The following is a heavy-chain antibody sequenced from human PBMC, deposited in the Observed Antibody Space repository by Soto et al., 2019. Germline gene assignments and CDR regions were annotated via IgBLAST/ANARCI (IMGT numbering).Heavy chain of an antibody. Sequence: PSETLSLTCTVSGGSISSYYWSWIRQPPGKGLEWIGYIYYSGSTNYNPSLKSRVTISVDTSKNHFSLKLSSVTAADTAVYYCARVTLYCSSTSCQPHFDYWGQGTLVTVSS. V-gene: IGHV4-59*01. CDR1: GGSISSYY. J-gene: IGHJ4*02. CDR2: IYYSGST. CDR3: ARVTLYCSSTSCQPHFDY. D-gene: IGHD2-2*01.